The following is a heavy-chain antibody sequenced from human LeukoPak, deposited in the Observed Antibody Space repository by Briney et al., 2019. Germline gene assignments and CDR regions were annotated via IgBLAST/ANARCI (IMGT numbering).Heavy chain of an antibody. CDR2: IYYSGST. Sequence: PSETLSLTCTVSGRSIRHYFWSWIRQPPGKAPEWIGYIYYSGSTNYNPSLKSRVTISVDTSKNQFSLKLSSVTAADTAVYYCAKTVAGYWYFDLWGRGTLVTVSS. CDR3: AKTVAGYWYFDL. CDR1: GRSIRHYF. J-gene: IGHJ2*01. D-gene: IGHD6-19*01. V-gene: IGHV4-59*08.